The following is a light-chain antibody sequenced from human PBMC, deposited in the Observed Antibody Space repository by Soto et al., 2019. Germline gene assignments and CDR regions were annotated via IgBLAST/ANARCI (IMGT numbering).Light chain of an antibody. V-gene: IGKV3-11*01. CDR3: QQYGVTPRT. Sequence: EIVMTQSPATLSVSPGERATLSCRASQSISSYLAWYQQKPGQAPRLLIYDASNRATGIPARFSGGGSGTDFTLTISRLEPEHFAVYYCQQYGVTPRTFGQGTKVDIK. J-gene: IGKJ1*01. CDR1: QSISSY. CDR2: DAS.